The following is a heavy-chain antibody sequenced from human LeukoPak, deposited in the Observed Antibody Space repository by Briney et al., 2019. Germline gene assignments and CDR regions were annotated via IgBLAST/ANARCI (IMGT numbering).Heavy chain of an antibody. D-gene: IGHD5-12*01. Sequence: SGTLSLTCAVCGGSFSGYYWSWIRQPPRKGLEWIGEVSHSGSTNYNPSLKSRVTISVDTSKNQFSLKLSSVTAADTAVYYCAAQYSGYVRFDYWGQGTLVTVSS. J-gene: IGHJ4*02. V-gene: IGHV4-34*01. CDR1: GGSFSGYY. CDR2: VSHSGST. CDR3: AAQYSGYVRFDY.